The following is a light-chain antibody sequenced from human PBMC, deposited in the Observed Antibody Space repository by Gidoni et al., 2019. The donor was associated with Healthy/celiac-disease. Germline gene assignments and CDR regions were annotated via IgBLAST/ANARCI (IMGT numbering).Light chain of an antibody. CDR3: QQGYSTLGT. CDR2: AAS. V-gene: IGKV1-39*01. Sequence: DIQMTQSPSSLSASLGDRVTITCRASQSISSYLDWYQQKPGKAPKLLIYAASSLQSGVPSRFSGSGSGTDFTLTISSLQPEDFATYYCQQGYSTLGTFXQXTKVEIK. J-gene: IGKJ1*01. CDR1: QSISSY.